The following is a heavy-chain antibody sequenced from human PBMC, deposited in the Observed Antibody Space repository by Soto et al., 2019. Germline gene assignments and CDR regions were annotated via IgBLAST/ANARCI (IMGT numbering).Heavy chain of an antibody. CDR1: GFTFDDYA. J-gene: IGHJ6*02. Sequence: EVQLVESGGGLVQPGRSLRLSCAASGFTFDDYAMHWVRQVPGKGLQWVSGLSWNGVTIGYAASVKGRFTNSRDNAKKSLYLQMSGVSTDDSDLYYCTAAGAYDRSDSSRFHYGMDVWGLGTTVTVS. CDR2: LSWNGVTI. V-gene: IGHV3-9*01. CDR3: TAAGAYDRSDSSRFHYGMDV. D-gene: IGHD3-22*01.